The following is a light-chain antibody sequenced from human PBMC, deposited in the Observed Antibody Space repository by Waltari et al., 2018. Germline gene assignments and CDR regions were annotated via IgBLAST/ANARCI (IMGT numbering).Light chain of an antibody. CDR2: GAS. CDR1: QSVNKT. J-gene: IGKJ4*02. V-gene: IGKV3-20*01. CDR3: QQYVRFPVT. Sequence: DIVLTQSPGTLSLSPGDRATISCRASQSVNKTLAWYQQKPGKAPRLLIHGASTRDTGVPARFSGSGYGTDFSLTISRLEPEDFAVYYCQQYVRFPVTFGEGTKVEIK.